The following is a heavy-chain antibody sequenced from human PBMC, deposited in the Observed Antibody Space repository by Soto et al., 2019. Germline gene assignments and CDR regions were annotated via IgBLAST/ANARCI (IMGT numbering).Heavy chain of an antibody. Sequence: SETLSLTCTVSGGSISSYYWSWIRQPPGKGLEWIGYIYYSGSTNYNPSPKSRVTISVDTSKNQFSLKLSSVTAADTAVYYCARDGVVPSSIRGIDYYGMYFWGQGTTVTVSS. J-gene: IGHJ6*02. CDR1: GGSISSYY. CDR2: IYYSGST. V-gene: IGHV4-59*12. CDR3: ARDGVVPSSIRGIDYYGMYF. D-gene: IGHD2-2*02.